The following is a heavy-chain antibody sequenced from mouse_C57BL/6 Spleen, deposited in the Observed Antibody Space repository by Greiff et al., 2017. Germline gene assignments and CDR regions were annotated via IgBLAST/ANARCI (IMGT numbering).Heavy chain of an antibody. CDR3: VRQITTVVATDYYAMDY. Sequence: DVQLVESGGGLVQPKGSLKLSCAASGFSFNTYAMNWVRQAPGKGLEWVARIRSKSNNYATYYADSVKDRFTISRDDSESMLYLQMNNLKTEDTAMYYCVRQITTVVATDYYAMDYWGQGTSVTVSS. CDR2: IRSKSNNYAT. CDR1: GFSFNTYA. J-gene: IGHJ4*01. V-gene: IGHV10-1*01. D-gene: IGHD1-1*01.